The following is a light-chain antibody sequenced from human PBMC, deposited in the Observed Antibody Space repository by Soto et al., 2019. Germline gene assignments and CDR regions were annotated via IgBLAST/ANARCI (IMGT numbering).Light chain of an antibody. CDR3: QAYDYSLTAFV. J-gene: IGLJ3*02. Sequence: QLVLTQPPSVSGAPVQRVTISCTGTNSNLGAGYDVHWYQQLPGAAPKLVIFGNRNRPSGVPERFSGSKSGTSASLAINGLQAEDEADSYCQAYDYSLTAFVFGGGTKLTVL. CDR1: NSNLGAGYD. V-gene: IGLV1-40*01. CDR2: GNR.